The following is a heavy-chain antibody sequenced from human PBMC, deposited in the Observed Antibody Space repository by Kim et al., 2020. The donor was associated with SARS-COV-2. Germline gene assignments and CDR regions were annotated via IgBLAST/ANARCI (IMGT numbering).Heavy chain of an antibody. CDR1: FSNYW. Sequence: FSNYWVHWVRQAPWKGLVWVSRIKSDGTDPSYADSVKGRFTISRDNAKNTLNLQMYSLRVEDTAVYYCARGGQMTTINSLDYWGQGILVTVSS. CDR2: IKSDGTDP. V-gene: IGHV3-74*01. J-gene: IGHJ4*02. CDR3: ARGGQMTTINSLDY. D-gene: IGHD4-4*01.